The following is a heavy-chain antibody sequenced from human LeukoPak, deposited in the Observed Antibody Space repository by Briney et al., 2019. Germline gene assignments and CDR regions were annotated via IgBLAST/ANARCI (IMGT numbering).Heavy chain of an antibody. CDR2: INPNSGGT. CDR3: ARAGYSSSRTIGY. CDR1: GYTFTGYY. J-gene: IGHJ4*02. Sequence: ASVKVSCKASGYTFTGYYMHWVRQAHGQGLEWMGWINPNSGGTNYAQKVQGRVTMTRDTSISTAYMELSRLRSDDTAVYYCARAGYSSSRTIGYWGQGTLVTVSS. D-gene: IGHD6-13*01. V-gene: IGHV1-2*02.